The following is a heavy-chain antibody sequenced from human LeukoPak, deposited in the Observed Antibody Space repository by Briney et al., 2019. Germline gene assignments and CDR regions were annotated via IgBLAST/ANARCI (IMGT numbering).Heavy chain of an antibody. J-gene: IGHJ4*02. D-gene: IGHD5-24*01. CDR3: ARGLEMEVAAY. Sequence: ASVTVSCKASGGTFSSYAISWVRQATGQGLEWMGWMNPKNGNTGYEQKFQGRLTMTRNTSTSTAYMELSSLRSEDTAVYYCARGLEMEVAAYWGQGTLVTVSS. CDR1: GGTFSSYA. CDR2: MNPKNGNT. V-gene: IGHV1-8*02.